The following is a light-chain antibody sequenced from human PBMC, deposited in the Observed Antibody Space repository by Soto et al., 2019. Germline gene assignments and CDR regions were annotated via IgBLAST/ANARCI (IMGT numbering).Light chain of an antibody. V-gene: IGLV2-14*01. Sequence: QSALTQPASVSGSPGQSITISCTGTSDVGGYNYVSWYQQHPGKAPKLLIYDVSNGPSGVSNRFSGSKSGNTASLTISGLQAEDEADYYCSSYTSSSTRVFGGGTKVTVL. CDR1: SDVGGYNY. CDR3: SSYTSSSTRV. J-gene: IGLJ2*01. CDR2: DVS.